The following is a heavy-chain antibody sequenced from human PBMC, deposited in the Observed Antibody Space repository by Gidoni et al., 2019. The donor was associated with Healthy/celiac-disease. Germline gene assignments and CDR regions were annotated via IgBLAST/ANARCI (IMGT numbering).Heavy chain of an antibody. CDR2: IRSKAYGGTT. CDR3: TTSVGATWIDY. J-gene: IGHJ4*02. D-gene: IGHD1-26*01. V-gene: IGHV3-49*03. CDR1: VFPFGDYA. Sequence: EVQLVESGGGLVQPGRSLRLSCTASVFPFGDYAMSWFRQAPGKGLEWVGFIRSKAYGGTTEYAASVKGRFTISRDDSKSIAYLQMNSLKTEDTAVYYCTTSVGATWIDYWGQGTLVTVSS.